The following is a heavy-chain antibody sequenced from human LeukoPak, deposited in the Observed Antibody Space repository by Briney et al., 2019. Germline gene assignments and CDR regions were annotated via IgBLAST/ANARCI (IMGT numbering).Heavy chain of an antibody. J-gene: IGHJ4*02. V-gene: IGHV1-46*01. D-gene: IGHD6-19*01. CDR3: AREVAVAGTFGY. CDR2: INPSGGST. CDR1: GYTFTSYY. Sequence: GTVKVSCKASGYTFTSYYMHWVRQAPGQGLEWMGIINPSGGSTSYAQKFQGRVTMTRDTSTSTVYMELSSLRSEDTAVYYCAREVAVAGTFGYWGQGTLVTVSS.